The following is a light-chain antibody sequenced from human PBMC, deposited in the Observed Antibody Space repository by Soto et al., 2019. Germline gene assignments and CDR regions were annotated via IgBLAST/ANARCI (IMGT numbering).Light chain of an antibody. V-gene: IGLV2-14*03. CDR1: SSDVGGYNY. CDR2: DVS. J-gene: IGLJ1*01. Sequence: QSVPTQPASVSGSPGQSITISCTGTSSDVGGYNYVSWYQQHPGKAPKLMIYDVSYRPSGVSNRFSGSKSGNTASLTISGLQTEDEADYYCSSYISSSTPFYVFGTGTKLTVL. CDR3: SSYISSSTPFYV.